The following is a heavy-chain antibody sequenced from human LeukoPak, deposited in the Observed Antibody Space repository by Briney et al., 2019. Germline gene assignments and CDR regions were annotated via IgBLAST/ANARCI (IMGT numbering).Heavy chain of an antibody. D-gene: IGHD4-23*01. J-gene: IGHJ4*02. CDR3: ARLRAHSLRWSTDY. V-gene: IGHV4-34*01. CDR1: GGSFSGYY. CDR2: INYSGST. Sequence: SETLSLTCAVYGGSFSGYYWSWIRQPPGKGLEWIGEINYSGSTNYNPSLKSRVTISVDTSKNQFSLKLSSVTAADTAVYYCARLRAHSLRWSTDYWGQGTLVTVSS.